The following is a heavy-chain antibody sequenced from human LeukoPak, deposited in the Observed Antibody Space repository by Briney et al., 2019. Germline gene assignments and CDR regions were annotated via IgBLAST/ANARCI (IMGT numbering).Heavy chain of an antibody. CDR2: VNPKSAYA. CDR1: GYTFTNYD. D-gene: IGHD3-10*02. Sequence: ASVKVSCKASGYTFTNYDINWVRQATGHGLEWMGWVNPKSAYAGYAQKFQGRVTITRDTSTSTAYMELSSLTSEDTAVYYCARGDSVRGGGTADYWGQGTQVTVSS. J-gene: IGHJ4*02. V-gene: IGHV1-8*03. CDR3: ARGDSVRGGGTADY.